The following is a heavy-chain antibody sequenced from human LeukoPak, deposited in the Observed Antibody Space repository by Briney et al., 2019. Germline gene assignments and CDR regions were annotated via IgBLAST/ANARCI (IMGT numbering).Heavy chain of an antibody. V-gene: IGHV7-4-1*02. CDR2: INTNTGNP. J-gene: IGHJ4*02. Sequence: ASVKVSCKASGYTFTSYAMNWVRQAPGQGLEWMGWINTNTGNPTYAQGFTGRFAFSLDTSVSTAYLQISSLKAEDTAVYYCARAGEIVVVVAADGVFDYWGQGTLVTVSS. D-gene: IGHD2-15*01. CDR3: ARAGEIVVVVAADGVFDY. CDR1: GYTFTSYA.